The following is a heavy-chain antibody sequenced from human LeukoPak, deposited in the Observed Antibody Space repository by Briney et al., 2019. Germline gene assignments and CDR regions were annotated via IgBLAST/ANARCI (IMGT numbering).Heavy chain of an antibody. CDR1: GFTFSSYA. CDR3: ARDRNSYSNYYSSIDY. J-gene: IGHJ4*02. D-gene: IGHD4-11*01. CDR2: ISGSGGST. V-gene: IGHV3-23*01. Sequence: AGGSLRLSCAASGFTFSSYAMSWVRQAPGKGLEWVSAISGSGGSTYYADSVKGRFTISRDNSKNTLYLQMNSLRAEDTAVYYCARDRNSYSNYYSSIDYWGQGTLVTVSS.